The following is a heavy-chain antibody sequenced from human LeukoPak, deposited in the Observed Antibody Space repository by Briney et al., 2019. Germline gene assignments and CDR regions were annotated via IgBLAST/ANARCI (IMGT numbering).Heavy chain of an antibody. D-gene: IGHD3-22*01. J-gene: IGHJ3*02. Sequence: GESLKISCKGSGYSFTSYWIGWVRQMPGKGLGWMGIIYPGDSDTRYSPSFQGQVTISADRSISTAYLQWSSLKASDTAMYYCASQTTSYYYDSSGYGAFDIWGQGTMVTVSS. CDR2: IYPGDSDT. CDR1: GYSFTSYW. V-gene: IGHV5-51*01. CDR3: ASQTTSYYYDSSGYGAFDI.